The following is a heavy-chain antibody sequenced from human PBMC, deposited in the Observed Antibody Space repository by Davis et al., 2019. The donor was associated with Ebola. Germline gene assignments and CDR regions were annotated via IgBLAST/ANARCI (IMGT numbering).Heavy chain of an antibody. Sequence: PSETLSLTCSVSGGSISSYFWAWIRQPPGKGLESIGYIYYSGSTNYNPSLKSRVTISVDTSKNQFSLKLSSVTAADTAVYYCARGFLWFGELAAFDIWGQGTMVTVSS. D-gene: IGHD3-10*01. CDR3: ARGFLWFGELAAFDI. V-gene: IGHV4-59*01. CDR1: GGSISSYF. CDR2: IYYSGST. J-gene: IGHJ3*02.